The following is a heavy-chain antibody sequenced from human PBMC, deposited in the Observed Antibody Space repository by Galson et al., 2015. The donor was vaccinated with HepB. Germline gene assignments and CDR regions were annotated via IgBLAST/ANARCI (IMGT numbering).Heavy chain of an antibody. CDR2: ISGSTIYT. Sequence: SLRLSCAASGFIFSDYYMRWTRQAPGKGLEWISYISGSTIYTNYAGSVEGRFTISRDNAKNSLYLHLNSVTAEDTAVYYCARVADADYGDHTHFDYWGQGTLVTVSS. CDR1: GFIFSDYY. J-gene: IGHJ4*02. D-gene: IGHD4-17*01. V-gene: IGHV3-11*06. CDR3: ARVADADYGDHTHFDY.